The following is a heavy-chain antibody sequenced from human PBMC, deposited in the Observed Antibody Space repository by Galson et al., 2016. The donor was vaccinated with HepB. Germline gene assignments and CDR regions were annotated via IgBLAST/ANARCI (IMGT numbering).Heavy chain of an antibody. CDR1: GGTFSSYA. J-gene: IGHJ2*01. CDR3: ARRTGTAGDAFDM. Sequence: SVKVSCKASGGTFSSYAISWVRQAPRQGLEWMGDIIPISGKISYAQSLQGRVTITADESTSTVYMDLSGLRSEDTAFYYCARRTGTAGDAFDMWGRGTLVTVSS. V-gene: IGHV1-69*13. CDR2: IIPISGKI. D-gene: IGHD1-7*01.